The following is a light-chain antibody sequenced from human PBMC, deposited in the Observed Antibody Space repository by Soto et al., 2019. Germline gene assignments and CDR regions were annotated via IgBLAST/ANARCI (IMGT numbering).Light chain of an antibody. J-gene: IGLJ1*01. V-gene: IGLV2-14*01. CDR1: SSDVGGYNY. CDR3: RSYTSSSTPCV. Sequence: QSALTQPASVSGSPGQSITISCTGTSSDVGGYNYVSWYQQHPGKAPKLTIYEVSNRPSGVSNLFSGSKSGNTASLTISGLQAEDEADYYCRSYTSSSTPCVFGTGTKVTVL. CDR2: EVS.